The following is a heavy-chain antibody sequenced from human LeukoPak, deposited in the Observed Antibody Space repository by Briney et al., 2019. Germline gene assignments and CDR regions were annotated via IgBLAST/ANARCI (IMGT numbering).Heavy chain of an antibody. CDR2: ICGSGGCT. CDR3: AKTTVGYSSGRFPGWPADC. D-gene: IGHD6-19*01. CDR1: GFTFNTYA. V-gene: IGHV3-23*01. J-gene: IGHJ4*02. Sequence: GGSLRLSCAASGFTFNTYAKYWVRQAPGKGLEWVSGICGSGGCTYYADSVKGRFTISRDNSKNTVYLQMNSLTVDDTAVYYCAKTTVGYSSGRFPGWPADCWGQGTLVTVSS.